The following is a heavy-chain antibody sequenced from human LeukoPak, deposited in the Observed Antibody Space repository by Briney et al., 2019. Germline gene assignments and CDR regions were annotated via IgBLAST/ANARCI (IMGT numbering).Heavy chain of an antibody. CDR1: GFTVSSNY. D-gene: IGHD2-15*01. Sequence: SGGSLRLSCAASGFTVSSNYMSWVRQAPGKGLEWVSVIYSGGSTYYADSVKGRFTISKDNSNHTLYLQMTSLRAEDTAVYYCARGAGYCSGGSCYSDDAFDIWGQGTMVTVSS. J-gene: IGHJ3*02. CDR3: ARGAGYCSGGSCYSDDAFDI. V-gene: IGHV3-53*01. CDR2: IYSGGST.